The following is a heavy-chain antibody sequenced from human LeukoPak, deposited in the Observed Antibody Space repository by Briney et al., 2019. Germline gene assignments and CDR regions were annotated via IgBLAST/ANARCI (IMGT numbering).Heavy chain of an antibody. CDR3: ARDPRWLTPDCTSTSCYENYFAP. Sequence: PSETLSLTCAVSGYSISSGYQWAWIRQPPGRGLEWIGSVHHNAGAHYNPSLRSRVTISVDASKNHFSLKLSSVTVADTAVYFCARDPRWLTPDCTSTSCYENYFAPWGQETLVTVSS. CDR2: VHHNAGA. V-gene: IGHV4-38-2*02. D-gene: IGHD2-2*01. CDR1: GYSISSGYQ. J-gene: IGHJ5*02.